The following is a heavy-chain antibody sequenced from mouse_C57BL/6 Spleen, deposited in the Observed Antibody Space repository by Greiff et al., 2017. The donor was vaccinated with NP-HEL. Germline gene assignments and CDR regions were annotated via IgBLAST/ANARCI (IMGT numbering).Heavy chain of an antibody. CDR3: ARDYFAYYAMDY. CDR2: IDPSDSYT. CDR1: GYTFTSYW. D-gene: IGHD1-1*02. V-gene: IGHV1-50*01. J-gene: IGHJ4*01. Sequence: VQLQQSGAELVKPGASVKLSCKASGYTFTSYWMQWVKQRPGQGLEWIGEIDPSDSYTNYNQKFKGKATLTVDTSSSPAYMQLSSLTSEDSAVYYCARDYFAYYAMDYWGQGTSVTVSS.